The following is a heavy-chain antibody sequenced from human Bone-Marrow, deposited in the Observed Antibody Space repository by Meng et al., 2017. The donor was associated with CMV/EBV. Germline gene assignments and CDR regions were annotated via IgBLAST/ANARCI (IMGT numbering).Heavy chain of an antibody. J-gene: IGHJ6*04. D-gene: IGHD2-2*02. CDR3: ATPFVVVPAAILGYYGMDV. V-gene: IGHV3-48*03. CDR2: ISSSGSTI. Sequence: GGSLRLSCAASGFSFSTYGMHWVRQAPGKGLEWVSYISSSGSTIYYADSMKGRFTISRDNAKNSLYLQMNSLRAEDTAVYYCATPFVVVPAAILGYYGMDVWGKGTTVTVSS. CDR1: GFSFSTYG.